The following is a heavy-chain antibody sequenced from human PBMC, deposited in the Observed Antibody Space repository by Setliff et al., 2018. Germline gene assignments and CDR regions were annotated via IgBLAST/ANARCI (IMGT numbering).Heavy chain of an antibody. D-gene: IGHD3-10*01. CDR2: IYYTGTA. CDR1: GDSISSTSYQ. Sequence: PSETLSLTCTVSGDSISSTSYQWGLVRQPPGKGLEWIGSIYYTGTAYYNPSLKSRVTISVDTSKNQFSLQVTSLAATDTALYFCARHEFVGGYYGSVTYRHFDYWGQGILVTVSS. J-gene: IGHJ4*02. V-gene: IGHV4-39*01. CDR3: ARHEFVGGYYGSVTYRHFDY.